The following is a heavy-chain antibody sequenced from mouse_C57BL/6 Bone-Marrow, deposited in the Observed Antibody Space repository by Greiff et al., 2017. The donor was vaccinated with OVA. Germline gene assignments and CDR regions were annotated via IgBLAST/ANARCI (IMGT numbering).Heavy chain of an antibody. D-gene: IGHD1-1*01. CDR1: GFTFSDYG. Sequence: EVKLVESGGGLVKPGGSLKLSCAASGFTFSDYGMHWVRQAPEKGLEWVAYISSGSSTIYYADTVKGRFTISRDNAKNTLLLQMTLQTSEDTAMYYCARRFTTLVERTYYAMDYWGQGTSVTVSS. CDR3: ARRFTTLVERTYYAMDY. V-gene: IGHV5-17*01. CDR2: ISSGSSTI. J-gene: IGHJ4*01.